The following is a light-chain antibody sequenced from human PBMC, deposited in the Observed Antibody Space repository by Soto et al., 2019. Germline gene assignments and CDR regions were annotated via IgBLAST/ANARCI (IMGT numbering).Light chain of an antibody. Sequence: QSVLTQPASVSGSPGQSITISCTGTSSDVGGYDYVCWYQQYPGKAPKLMIYAVTNRPSGVSNSFSGSKSGNTASLSISGLQAEDEADYYCSSYTSTGTVVFGGGTKVTVL. CDR2: AVT. J-gene: IGLJ2*01. CDR3: SSYTSTGTVV. CDR1: SSDVGGYDY. V-gene: IGLV2-14*01.